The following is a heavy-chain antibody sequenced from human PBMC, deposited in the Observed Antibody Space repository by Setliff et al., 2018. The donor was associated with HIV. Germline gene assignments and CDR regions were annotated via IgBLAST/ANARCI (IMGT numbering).Heavy chain of an antibody. V-gene: IGHV1-2*02. CDR1: GYIFIRYY. D-gene: IGHD3-3*01. CDR3: ARDVRDGFEEWFSTLDDGMDV. Sequence: ASVKVSCKTSGYIFIRYYIFWVRQAPGQGLEWMGNINPHTGVTRYTEKFQGRVTMTRDTSISTIYMELSRLRSDDTAVYYCARDVRDGFEEWFSTLDDGMDVWGQGTTVTVSS. J-gene: IGHJ6*02. CDR2: INPHTGVT.